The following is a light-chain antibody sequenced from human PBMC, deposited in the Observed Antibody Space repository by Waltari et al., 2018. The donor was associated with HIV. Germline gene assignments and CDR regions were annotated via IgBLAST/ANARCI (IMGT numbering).Light chain of an antibody. Sequence: EVVLTQSPSTLSLSLGEGATLSCRASQSVSSTYLAWYQQKPGQAPRLLIYGASRRATGTPDRFSGSGSQTNFTLTISRLEPEDFAVYYCQQYGSSTGTFGQGTKVEIK. CDR1: QSVSSTY. CDR3: QQYGSSTGT. J-gene: IGKJ1*01. V-gene: IGKV3-20*01. CDR2: GAS.